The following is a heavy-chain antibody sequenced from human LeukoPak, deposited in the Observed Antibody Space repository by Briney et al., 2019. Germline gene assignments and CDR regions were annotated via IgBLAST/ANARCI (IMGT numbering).Heavy chain of an antibody. D-gene: IGHD1-26*01. Sequence: ASVKVSCKASGYTFTGYYMHWVRQAPGQGLEWMGWINPNSGGTNYAQKFQGWVTMTRDTSISTAYMELSGLRSDDTAVYYCARGAWEPYYYYYGMDVWGQGTTVTVSS. V-gene: IGHV1-2*04. CDR1: GYTFTGYY. J-gene: IGHJ6*02. CDR2: INPNSGGT. CDR3: ARGAWEPYYYYYGMDV.